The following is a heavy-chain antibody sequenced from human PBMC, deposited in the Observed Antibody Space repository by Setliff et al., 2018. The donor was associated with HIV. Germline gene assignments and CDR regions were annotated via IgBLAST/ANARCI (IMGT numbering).Heavy chain of an antibody. Sequence: SETLSLTCTVSGGSITSGGYYWSWIRQHPGKGLEWIGYIYYSGSTYYNPSLKSRVSISVDTSKNQFSLKLSSVTAADTSVYYCARGYSSSLGWFDPWGQGTLVTVSS. CDR3: ARGYSSSLGWFDP. V-gene: IGHV4-31*03. CDR1: GGSITSGGYY. CDR2: IYYSGST. J-gene: IGHJ5*02. D-gene: IGHD6-6*01.